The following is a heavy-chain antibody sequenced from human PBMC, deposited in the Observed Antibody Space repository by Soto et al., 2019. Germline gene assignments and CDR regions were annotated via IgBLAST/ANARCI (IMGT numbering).Heavy chain of an antibody. Sequence: VGSLRLSCAASGFTFSGSAMHWVRQASGKGLEWVGRIRSKANSYATAYAASVKGRFTISRDDSKNTAYLQMNSLKTEDTAVYYCTRQGYSGYEADDAFDIWGQGTMVTVSS. D-gene: IGHD5-12*01. J-gene: IGHJ3*02. CDR1: GFTFSGSA. CDR3: TRQGYSGYEADDAFDI. CDR2: IRSKANSYAT. V-gene: IGHV3-73*01.